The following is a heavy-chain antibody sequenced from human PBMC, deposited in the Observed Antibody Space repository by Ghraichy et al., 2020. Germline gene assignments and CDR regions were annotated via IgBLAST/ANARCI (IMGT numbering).Heavy chain of an antibody. CDR2: IYYSGST. V-gene: IGHV4-59*08. Sequence: ESLNISCTVSGGSISSYYWSWIRQPPGKGLEWIGYIYYSGSTNYNPSLKSRVTISVDTSKNQFSLKLSSVTAADTAVYYCARHTHLFSSFLDYWGQGTLVTVSS. CDR3: ARHTHLFSSFLDY. J-gene: IGHJ4*02. CDR1: GGSISSYY. D-gene: IGHD6-13*01.